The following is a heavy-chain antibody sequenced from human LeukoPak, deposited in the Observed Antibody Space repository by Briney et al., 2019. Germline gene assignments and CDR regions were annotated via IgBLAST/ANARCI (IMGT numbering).Heavy chain of an antibody. Sequence: GGSLRLSCTASGFTFDNYEMNWVRQSPGKGLEWVSYTSSSGSLIYYADSVKGRFTISRDNFKNPLYLQMNSLRADDTAVYYCARGLTLGSGGFDYWGQGTLVSVSS. CDR3: ARGLTLGSGGFDY. D-gene: IGHD3-10*01. CDR1: GFTFDNYE. J-gene: IGHJ4*02. CDR2: TSSSGSLI. V-gene: IGHV3-48*03.